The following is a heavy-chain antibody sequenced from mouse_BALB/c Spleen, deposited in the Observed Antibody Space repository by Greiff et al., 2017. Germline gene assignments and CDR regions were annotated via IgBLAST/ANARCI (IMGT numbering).Heavy chain of an antibody. CDR2: IWGDGST. J-gene: IGHJ3*01. Sequence: VMLVESGPGLVAPSQSLSITCTVSGFSLTGYGVNWVRQPPGKGLEWLGMIWGDGSTDYNSALKSRLSISKDNSKSQVFLKMNSLQTDDTARYYCARGGYGSSPWFAYWGQGTLVTVSA. D-gene: IGHD1-1*01. V-gene: IGHV2-6-7*01. CDR1: GFSLTGYG. CDR3: ARGGYGSSPWFAY.